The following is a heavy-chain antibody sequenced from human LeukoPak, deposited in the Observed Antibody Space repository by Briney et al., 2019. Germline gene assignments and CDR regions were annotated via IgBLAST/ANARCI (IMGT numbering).Heavy chain of an antibody. V-gene: IGHV4-34*01. CDR2: INHSGSA. D-gene: IGHD2-2*01. J-gene: IGHJ4*02. CDR3: ARVGEAVVVPAATRQVRYFDY. CDR1: VGSFSGYY. Sequence: SETLSLTCAVYVGSFSGYYWSWIRQPPGKGLEWIGEINHSGSANYNPSLKNRVTISVDTSKNQFSLKLSSVTAADTAVYYCARVGEAVVVPAATRQVRYFDYWGQGTLVTVSS.